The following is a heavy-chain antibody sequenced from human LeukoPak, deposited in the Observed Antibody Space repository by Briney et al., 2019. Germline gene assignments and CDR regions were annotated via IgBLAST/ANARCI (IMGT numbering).Heavy chain of an antibody. J-gene: IGHJ4*02. CDR1: GYTLTELS. CDR3: ARNGRWNSGSSGYYFDY. V-gene: IGHV1-24*01. CDR2: FDPEDGET. D-gene: IGHD1-7*01. Sequence: ASVKVSCKVSGYTLTELSMHWVRQAPGKGLEWMGGFDPEDGETIYAQKFQGRVTITADKSTSTAYMELSSLRSEDTAVYYCARNGRWNSGSSGYYFDYWGQGTLVTVSS.